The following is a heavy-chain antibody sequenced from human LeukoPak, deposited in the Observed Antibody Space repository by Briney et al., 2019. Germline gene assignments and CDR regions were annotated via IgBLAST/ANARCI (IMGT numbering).Heavy chain of an antibody. J-gene: IGHJ6*03. CDR2: IYTSGST. Sequence: SETLSLTCTVSGGSISSGSYYWSWIRQPAGKGLEWIGRIYTSGSTNYNPSLKSRVTISVDTSKNQFSLKLSSVTAEDTAVYYCARDLSSSWYYYYYMDVWGKGTTVTVSS. CDR3: ARDLSSSWYYYYYMDV. V-gene: IGHV4-61*02. CDR1: GGSISSGSYY. D-gene: IGHD6-13*01.